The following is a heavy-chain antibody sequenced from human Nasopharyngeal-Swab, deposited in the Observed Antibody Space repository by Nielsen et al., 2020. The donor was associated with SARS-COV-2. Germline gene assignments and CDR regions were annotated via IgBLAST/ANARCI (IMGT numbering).Heavy chain of an antibody. CDR3: ARMHCGGDCYSRGEDAFDL. Sequence: SVKVSCKASGGTYSIYAISWVRQAPGHGPEWMGGIIPIFGTSNYAQKFQGRVTITADEFTSTAYMELSSLRSVDTAVYYCARMHCGGDCYSRGEDAFDLWGQGTLVTV. J-gene: IGHJ3*01. CDR1: GGTYSIYA. D-gene: IGHD2-21*02. CDR2: IIPIFGTS. V-gene: IGHV1-69*13.